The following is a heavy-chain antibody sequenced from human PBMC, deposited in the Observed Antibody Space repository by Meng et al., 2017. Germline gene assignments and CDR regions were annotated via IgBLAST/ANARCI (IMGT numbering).Heavy chain of an antibody. D-gene: IGHD2-2*01. CDR1: GGSISSGSYY. CDR2: IYTSGST. V-gene: IGHV4-61*02. Sequence: QVQLTASGPGLVKPSQTLSLTCTVSGGSISSGSYYWSWIRQPAGKGLEWIGRIYTSGSTNYNPSLKSRVTISVDTSKNQFSLKLSSVTAADTAVYYCAKFTEYDWFDPWGQGTLVTVSS. J-gene: IGHJ5*02. CDR3: AKFTEYDWFDP.